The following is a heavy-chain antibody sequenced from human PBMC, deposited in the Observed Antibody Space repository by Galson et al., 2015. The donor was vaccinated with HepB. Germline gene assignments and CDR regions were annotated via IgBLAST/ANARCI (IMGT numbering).Heavy chain of an antibody. CDR3: AAVVGATDLHDY. Sequence: SVKVSCKASGYPFTSYGFSWVRQAPGQGLEWMGWISAYNGNTNYAQKLQGRVTMTTDTSTSTAYMELRSLRSDDTAVYYCAAVVGATDLHDYWGQGALVTVSS. V-gene: IGHV1-18*04. D-gene: IGHD1-26*01. J-gene: IGHJ4*02. CDR2: ISAYNGNT. CDR1: GYPFTSYG.